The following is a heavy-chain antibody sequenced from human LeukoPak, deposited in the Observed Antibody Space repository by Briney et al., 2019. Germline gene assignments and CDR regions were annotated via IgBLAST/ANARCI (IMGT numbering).Heavy chain of an antibody. CDR2: INPSGGST. Sequence: GASVKVSCKASGYTFTSYYIHWVRQAPGQGFEWMGIINPSGGSTSYAQKFQGRVTMTRDTSTSTVYMELSSLRSEDTAVYYCAREAAIKGECFDYWGQGTLVTVSS. D-gene: IGHD2-2*01. V-gene: IGHV1-46*01. CDR1: GYTFTSYY. CDR3: AREAAIKGECFDY. J-gene: IGHJ4*02.